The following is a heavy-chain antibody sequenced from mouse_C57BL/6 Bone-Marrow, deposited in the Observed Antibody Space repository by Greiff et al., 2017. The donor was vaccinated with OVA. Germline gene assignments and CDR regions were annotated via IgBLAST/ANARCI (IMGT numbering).Heavy chain of an antibody. Sequence: VQLQQSGAELVRPGASVKLSCTASGFNIKDDYMHWVKQRPEQGLEWIGWIDPENGDTEYASKFQGKATITADTSSNTAYLQLSSLTSEDTAVYYCTTSGGDWYVDVGGTGTTVTVAA. D-gene: IGHD3-1*01. CDR1: GFNIKDDY. CDR2: IDPENGDT. V-gene: IGHV14-4*01. J-gene: IGHJ1*03. CDR3: TTSGGDWYVDV.